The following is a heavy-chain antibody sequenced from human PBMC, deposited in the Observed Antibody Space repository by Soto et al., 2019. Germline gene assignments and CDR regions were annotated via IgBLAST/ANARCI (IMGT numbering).Heavy chain of an antibody. V-gene: IGHV3-23*01. D-gene: IGHD3-9*01. CDR3: AKYVYYDFLTGYSYFDY. CDR1: GFTFSSYA. Sequence: GGSLRLSCAASGFTFSSYAMSWVRQAPGKGLEWVSAISGSGGSTYYADSVKGRFTISRDNSKNTLYLQMNSLRAEDTAVYYCAKYVYYDFLTGYSYFDYWGQGTLVTVSP. CDR2: ISGSGGST. J-gene: IGHJ4*02.